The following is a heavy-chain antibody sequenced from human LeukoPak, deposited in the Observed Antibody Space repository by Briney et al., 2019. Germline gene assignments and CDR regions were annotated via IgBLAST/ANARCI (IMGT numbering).Heavy chain of an antibody. Sequence: GGSLRLSCAASGFTFSSNYMSWVRQAPGKGLEWVSVIYSGGSTYYADSVKGRFTISRDNSKNTLYLQMNSLRAEDTAVYYCARDGTSVVAPTSYYYYYGMDVWGQGTTVTVSS. D-gene: IGHD2-15*01. CDR3: ARDGTSVVAPTSYYYYYGMDV. J-gene: IGHJ6*02. V-gene: IGHV3-53*01. CDR1: GFTFSSNY. CDR2: IYSGGST.